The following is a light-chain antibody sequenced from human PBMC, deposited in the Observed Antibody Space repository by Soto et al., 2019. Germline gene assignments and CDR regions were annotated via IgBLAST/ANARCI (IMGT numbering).Light chain of an antibody. J-gene: IGKJ2*02. Sequence: EIVMTQSPATLSVSPGERATLSCRASQSISSNLAWYLQKPGQAPSLLLYGASTRATGIPARFSGSGSGTDFTLTISSLQSEDFAVYYCHQFNNWPPGTFGQGTKLEIK. CDR1: QSISSN. CDR2: GAS. V-gene: IGKV3-15*01. CDR3: HQFNNWPPGT.